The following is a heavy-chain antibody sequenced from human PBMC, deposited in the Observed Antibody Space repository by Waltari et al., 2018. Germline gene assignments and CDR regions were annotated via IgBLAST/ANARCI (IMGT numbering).Heavy chain of an antibody. Sequence: QVQLQQWGAGLLKPSETLSLTCAVYGGSFSGYYWSWIRQPPGKGLEWIGEINHSGSTNYNPSLKSRVTISVDTSKNQFSLKLSSVTAADTAVYYCARIRSTAAPFDPWGQGTLVTVSS. CDR1: GGSFSGYY. CDR2: INHSGST. D-gene: IGHD2-2*01. J-gene: IGHJ5*02. CDR3: ARIRSTAAPFDP. V-gene: IGHV4-34*01.